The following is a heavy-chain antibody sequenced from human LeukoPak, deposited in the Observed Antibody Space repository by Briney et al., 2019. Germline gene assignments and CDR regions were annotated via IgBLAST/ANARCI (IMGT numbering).Heavy chain of an antibody. Sequence: SETLSLTCAVSGYSISSGYYWGWIRQPPGKGLEWIGSIYHSGSTYYNPSLKSRGTISVDTSKNQFSLKLSSVTAADTAVYYCARLERVGVAAAGNIYWGQGTLVTVSS. CDR2: IYHSGST. CDR1: GYSISSGYY. D-gene: IGHD6-13*01. J-gene: IGHJ4*02. V-gene: IGHV4-38-2*01. CDR3: ARLERVGVAAAGNIY.